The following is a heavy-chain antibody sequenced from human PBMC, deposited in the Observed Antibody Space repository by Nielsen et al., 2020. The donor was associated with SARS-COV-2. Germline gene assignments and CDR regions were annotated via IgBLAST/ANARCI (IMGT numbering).Heavy chain of an antibody. CDR1: GFTFSSYA. Sequence: GESLKISCAASGFTFSSYAMHWVRQAPGKGLEWVAVISYDGSRQIYADSVKGRFIISRDNSKNTLYLHMNNLRAEDTAVYYCAKEVAAADSSDFDYWGQGTLVTVSS. J-gene: IGHJ4*02. CDR2: ISYDGSRQ. D-gene: IGHD6-13*01. V-gene: IGHV3-30*04. CDR3: AKEVAAADSSDFDY.